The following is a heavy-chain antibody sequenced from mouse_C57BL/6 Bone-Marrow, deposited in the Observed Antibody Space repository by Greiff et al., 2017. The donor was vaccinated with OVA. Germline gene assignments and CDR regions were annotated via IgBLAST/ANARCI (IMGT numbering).Heavy chain of an antibody. D-gene: IGHD2-1*01. CDR3: ARRENYGNFGAMDY. V-gene: IGHV1-66*01. Sequence: VQLQQSGPELVKPGASVKITCKASGYSFTSYYIHWVKQRPGQGLEWIGWIYPGSGNTTYNEKFKGKATLTADTSSSTAYMQLSSLTSEDSAVYYCARRENYGNFGAMDYWGQGTSVTVSS. J-gene: IGHJ4*01. CDR1: GYSFTSYY. CDR2: IYPGSGNT.